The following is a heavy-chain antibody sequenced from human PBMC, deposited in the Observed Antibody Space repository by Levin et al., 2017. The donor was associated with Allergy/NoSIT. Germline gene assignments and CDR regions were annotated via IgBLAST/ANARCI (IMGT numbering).Heavy chain of an antibody. CDR3: ARDRGMYYDLLTGYPLLDS. CDR1: GFTFSSYT. CDR2: IGTSGSSI. D-gene: IGHD3-9*01. Sequence: GESLKISCAASGFTFSSYTMNWVRQAPGKGLEWISYIGTSGSSIYYADSVKGRFTISRDNAKSSLYLQMNSLRVEDTAVYYCARDRGMYYDLLTGYPLLDSWGQGTLVTVSS. V-gene: IGHV3-48*04. J-gene: IGHJ4*02.